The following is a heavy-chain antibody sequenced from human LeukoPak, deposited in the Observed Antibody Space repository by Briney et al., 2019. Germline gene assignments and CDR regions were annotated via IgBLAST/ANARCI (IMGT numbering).Heavy chain of an antibody. CDR1: GFTFSSYA. CDR2: IWSDGNNK. J-gene: IGHJ3*02. D-gene: IGHD1-1*01. CDR3: ARWTNFHAFDI. V-gene: IGHV3-33*01. Sequence: GGALRLSCAASGFTFSSYAMHWVRQAPGKGPEGVAIIWSDGNNKYYADSVEGRFTISRDTSKNTLFLQMNSLRAEDTAVYYCARWTNFHAFDIWGQGTLVTVSS.